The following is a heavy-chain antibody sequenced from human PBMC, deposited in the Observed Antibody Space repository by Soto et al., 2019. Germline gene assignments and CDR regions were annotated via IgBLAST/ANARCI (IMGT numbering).Heavy chain of an antibody. Sequence: QVQLQQWGAGLVKPSETLSLSCAVYGQSFSGHSWAWIRQPPGKGLEWIGEINESGSTYYNPSLKSRVTSSKDTSKNQFSLKLSSVSAADTAAYFCARGSGIVALPGELEDVKYDYWGQGTLVNVSS. CDR2: INESGST. D-gene: IGHD1-1*01. CDR3: ARGSGIVALPGELEDVKYDY. CDR1: GQSFSGHS. V-gene: IGHV4-34*01. J-gene: IGHJ4*02.